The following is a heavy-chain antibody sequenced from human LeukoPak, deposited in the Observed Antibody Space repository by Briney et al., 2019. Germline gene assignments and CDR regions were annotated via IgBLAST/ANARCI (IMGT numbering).Heavy chain of an antibody. CDR1: GFTFNNYG. Sequence: PGGSLRLSCAVSGFTFNNYGMHWVRQASGKGLEWVGRIRNKANSYATAYAASVKGRFTISRDDSKNTAYLQMNSLKTEDTAVYYCTRHTSDFWSGSAQDFDYWGQGTLVTVSS. J-gene: IGHJ4*02. CDR2: IRNKANSYAT. CDR3: TRHTSDFWSGSAQDFDY. D-gene: IGHD3-3*01. V-gene: IGHV3-73*01.